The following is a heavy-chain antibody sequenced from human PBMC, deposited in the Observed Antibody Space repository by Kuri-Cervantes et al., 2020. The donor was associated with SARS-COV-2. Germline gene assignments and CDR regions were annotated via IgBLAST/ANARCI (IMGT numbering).Heavy chain of an antibody. CDR2: IYWDDDK. CDR1: GFSLSTSGVG. Sequence: SGPTLVKPTQTLTLTCTFSGFSLSTSGVGVGWIRQPPGKALEWLALIYWDDDKRYSPSLKTRLTISKDTSKNQVVLTMTNMDPVETATYYCARMRGSYGGYYYYGMDVWGQGTTVPVSS. CDR3: ARMRGSYGGYYYYGMDV. V-gene: IGHV2-5*02. J-gene: IGHJ6*02. D-gene: IGHD3-16*01.